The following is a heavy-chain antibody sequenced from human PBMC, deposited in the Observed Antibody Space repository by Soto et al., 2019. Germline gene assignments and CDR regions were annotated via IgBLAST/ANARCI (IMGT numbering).Heavy chain of an antibody. CDR3: ARHGELRFVEWLVAKGPADYYYGMDV. J-gene: IGHJ6*02. V-gene: IGHV4-39*01. CDR2: IYYSGST. Sequence: SETLSLTCTVSGGSISSSSYYWGWIRQPPGKGLEWIGSIYYSGSTYYNPSLKSRVTISVDTSKNQFSLKLSSVTAADTAVYYCARHGELRFVEWLVAKGPADYYYGMDVWGQGTTVT. D-gene: IGHD3-3*01. CDR1: GGSISSSSYY.